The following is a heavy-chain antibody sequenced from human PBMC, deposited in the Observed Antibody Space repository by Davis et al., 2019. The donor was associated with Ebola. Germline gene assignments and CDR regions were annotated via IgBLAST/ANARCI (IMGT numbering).Heavy chain of an antibody. CDR3: ARGQSGSAYSLWQY. V-gene: IGHV4-34*01. Sequence: SETLSLTCAVHGGSFSGYYWSWIRQPPGKGLEWIGEMDHSGNTNYNPSLKSRVTISIDTSKKQISLNLTSVTAADTAVYYCARGQSGSAYSLWQYWGQGTLVTVSS. J-gene: IGHJ4*02. CDR1: GGSFSGYY. D-gene: IGHD3-16*01. CDR2: MDHSGNT.